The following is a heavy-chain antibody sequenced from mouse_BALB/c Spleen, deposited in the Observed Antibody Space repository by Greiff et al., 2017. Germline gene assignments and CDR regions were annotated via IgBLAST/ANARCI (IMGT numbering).Heavy chain of an antibody. CDR1: GYSITSGYY. CDR2: ISYDGSN. D-gene: IGHD1-1*01. Sequence: EVKLLESGPGLVKPSQSLSLTCSVTGYSITSGYYWNWIRQFPGNKLEWMGYISYDGSNNYNPSLKNRISITRDTSKNQFFLKLNSVTTEDTATYYCAREEVEDAMDYWGQGTSVTVSS. CDR3: AREEVEDAMDY. V-gene: IGHV3-6*02. J-gene: IGHJ4*01.